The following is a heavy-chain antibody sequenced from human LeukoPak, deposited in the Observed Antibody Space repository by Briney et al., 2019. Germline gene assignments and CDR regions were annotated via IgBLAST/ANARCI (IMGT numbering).Heavy chain of an antibody. D-gene: IGHD3-22*01. CDR3: ARHLTYDSSGPD. V-gene: IGHV4-39*01. CDR2: IYYSGST. J-gene: IGHJ4*02. CDR1: GGSISSSSYY. Sequence: PSETLSLTCTVSGGSISSSSYYWGWIRQPPGKGLEWIGSIYYSGSTYYNPSLKSRVTISVDTSKNQFSLKLNSVTAADTAVYYCARHLTYDSSGPDWGQGTLVTVSS.